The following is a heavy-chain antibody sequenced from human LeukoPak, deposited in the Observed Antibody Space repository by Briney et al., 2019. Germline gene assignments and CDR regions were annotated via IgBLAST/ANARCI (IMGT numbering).Heavy chain of an antibody. D-gene: IGHD6-13*01. V-gene: IGHV4-34*01. CDR1: GGSFSGYY. J-gene: IGHJ5*02. CDR3: ARRRLSIAAASRHGFDP. Sequence: SETLSLTCAVYGGSFSGYYWSWIRQPPGKGLEWIGEINHSGSTNYNPSLKSRVTISVDTSKNQFSLKLSSVTAADTAVYYCARRRLSIAAASRHGFDPWGQGTLVTVSS. CDR2: INHSGST.